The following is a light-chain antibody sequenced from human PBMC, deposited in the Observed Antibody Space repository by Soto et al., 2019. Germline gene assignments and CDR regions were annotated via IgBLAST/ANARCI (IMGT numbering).Light chain of an antibody. CDR3: QQYNSFFT. CDR2: DAS. J-gene: IGKJ2*01. CDR1: QSISSW. V-gene: IGKV1-5*01. Sequence: DIQMTQSPSTLSASVGDRVTITCRASQSISSWLAWYQQKPGKAPKLLIYDASSLESGVPSRFSGSGSGTEFTLTLSSLHPDDFATYDCQQYNSFFTFGQGTKLEIK.